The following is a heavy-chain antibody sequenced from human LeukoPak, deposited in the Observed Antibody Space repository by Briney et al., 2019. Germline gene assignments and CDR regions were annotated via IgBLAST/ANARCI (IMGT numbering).Heavy chain of an antibody. CDR2: IYHSGST. V-gene: IGHV4-4*02. CDR1: GGSISSSNW. Sequence: SETLSLTCAVSGGSISSSNWWSWVRQPPGKGLEWIGEIYHSGSTNYNPSLKSRVTISVDKSKNQFSLKLSSVTAADTAVYYCAREEVYDFWSGGIDYWGQGTLVTVSS. CDR3: AREEVYDFWSGGIDY. J-gene: IGHJ4*02. D-gene: IGHD3-3*01.